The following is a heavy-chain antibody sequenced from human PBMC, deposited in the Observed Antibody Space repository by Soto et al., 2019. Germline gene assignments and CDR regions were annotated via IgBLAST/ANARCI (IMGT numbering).Heavy chain of an antibody. CDR2: FDPEDGET. CDR3: ATDRIMITFGGVIVGLADLGRGAFDI. CDR1: GYTLTELS. V-gene: IGHV1-24*01. D-gene: IGHD3-16*02. J-gene: IGHJ3*02. Sequence: GASVKVSCKVSGYTLTELSMHWVRQAPGKGLEWMGGFDPEDGETIYAQKFQGRVTMTEDTSTDTAYMELSSLRSEDTAVYYCATDRIMITFGGVIVGLADLGRGAFDIWGQGTMVTVSS.